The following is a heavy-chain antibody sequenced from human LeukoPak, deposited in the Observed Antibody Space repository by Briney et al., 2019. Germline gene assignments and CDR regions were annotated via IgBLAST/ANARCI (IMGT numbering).Heavy chain of an antibody. V-gene: IGHV4-59*01. J-gene: IGHJ3*02. CDR1: GGSIGSYY. CDR2: IYYSGST. D-gene: IGHD6-6*01. CDR3: ARSSSSTDAFDI. Sequence: PSETLSLTCTVSGGSIGSYYWSWIRQPPGKGLEWIGYIYYSGSTNYNPSLKSRVTISVDTSKNQFSLKLSSVTAADTAVYYCARSSSSTDAFDIWGQGTMVTVSS.